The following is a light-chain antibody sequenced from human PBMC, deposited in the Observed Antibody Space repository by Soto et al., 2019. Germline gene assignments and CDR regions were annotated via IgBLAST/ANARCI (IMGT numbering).Light chain of an antibody. CDR2: DAS. V-gene: IGKV1-33*01. Sequence: IRMTQSPSSLSASIGDTVTITCRASQDIGSVLAWYQQKPGTAPKLLIDDASNLATGVPSRFSGRGSGTDFTFTISSLQPEDVATYYCQQYDDLPITFGQGTRLEIK. CDR1: QDIGSV. J-gene: IGKJ5*01. CDR3: QQYDDLPIT.